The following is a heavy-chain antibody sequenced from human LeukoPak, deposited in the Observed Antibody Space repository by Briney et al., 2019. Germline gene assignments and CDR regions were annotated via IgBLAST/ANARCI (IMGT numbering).Heavy chain of an antibody. V-gene: IGHV1-46*01. D-gene: IGHD1-26*01. J-gene: IGHJ4*02. CDR3: ARGEVGTTACYFDY. CDR1: GYTFTSYY. Sequence: ASVKVSCKASGYTFTSYYMHWVRQAPGQGLEWMGIISPSGGSTSYAQEFEGRVTMTRDMSTSTVYMELSGLRSEDTAVYYCARGEVGTTACYFDYWGQGTLVTVSS. CDR2: ISPSGGST.